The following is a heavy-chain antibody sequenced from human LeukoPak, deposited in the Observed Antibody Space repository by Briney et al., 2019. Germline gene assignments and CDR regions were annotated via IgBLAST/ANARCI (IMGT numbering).Heavy chain of an antibody. CDR2: IYTSGST. CDR1: GGSISSYY. CDR3: ASSSNYYDSSGYYPFDY. D-gene: IGHD3-22*01. Sequence: SETLSLTCTVSGGSISSYYWSWIRQPAGKGLEWIGRIYTSGSTNYNPSLKSRVTMSVDTSKNQFSLKLSSVIAADTAVYYCASSSNYYDSSGYYPFDYWGQGTLVTVSS. J-gene: IGHJ4*02. V-gene: IGHV4-4*07.